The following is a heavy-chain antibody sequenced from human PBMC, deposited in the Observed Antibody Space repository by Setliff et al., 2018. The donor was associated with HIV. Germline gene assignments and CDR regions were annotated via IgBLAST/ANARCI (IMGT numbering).Heavy chain of an antibody. CDR1: GGSISSGSYY. Sequence: SETLSLTCTVSGGSISSGSYYWSWIRQPAGKGLEWIGRIYSSGSTKYNPSLKSRVTISVDTSKNQFSLRLSSVTAADTAVYYCARDLVIMFRGVSGDVFDYWGPGTLVTVSS. CDR2: IYSSGST. D-gene: IGHD3-16*01. V-gene: IGHV4-61*02. J-gene: IGHJ4*02. CDR3: ARDLVIMFRGVSGDVFDY.